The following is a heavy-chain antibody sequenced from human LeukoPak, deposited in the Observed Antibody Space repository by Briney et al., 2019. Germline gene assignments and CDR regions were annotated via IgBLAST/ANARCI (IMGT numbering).Heavy chain of an antibody. J-gene: IGHJ4*02. Sequence: PGRSLRLSCAASGFTFSSYGMHWVRQAPGKGLEWVAVIWCDGSNKYYADSVKGRFTISRDNSKHTLYLQMNSLRAEDTAVYYCARDLTVAGLYYFDYWGQGTLVTVSS. CDR2: IWCDGSNK. CDR3: ARDLTVAGLYYFDY. D-gene: IGHD6-19*01. CDR1: GFTFSSYG. V-gene: IGHV3-33*01.